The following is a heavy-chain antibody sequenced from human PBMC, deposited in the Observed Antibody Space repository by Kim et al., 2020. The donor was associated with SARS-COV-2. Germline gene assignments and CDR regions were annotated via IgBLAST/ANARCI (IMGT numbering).Heavy chain of an antibody. Sequence: SVKVSCKASGGTFSSYAISWVRQAPGQGLEWMGGIIPIFGTANYAQKFQGRVTITADESTSTAYMELSSLRSEDTAVYYCVWGKYYDILTGPNYYGMDVWGQGTTVTVSS. D-gene: IGHD3-9*01. CDR3: VWGKYYDILTGPNYYGMDV. V-gene: IGHV1-69*13. CDR2: IIPIFGTA. CDR1: GGTFSSYA. J-gene: IGHJ6*02.